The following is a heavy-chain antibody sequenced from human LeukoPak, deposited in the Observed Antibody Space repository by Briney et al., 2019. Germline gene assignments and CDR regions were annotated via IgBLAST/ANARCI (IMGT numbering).Heavy chain of an antibody. Sequence: SETLSLTCAVYGGSLTGYYWSWIRQPPGKGLEWIGEINHSGSTNYNPSLKSRVSISVDTSKNEFFLKLSSVTAADTAVYYCARQGGYSSSFDPWGQGTLVTVSS. CDR3: ARQGGYSSSFDP. D-gene: IGHD6-6*01. CDR2: INHSGST. J-gene: IGHJ5*02. CDR1: GGSLTGYY. V-gene: IGHV4-34*01.